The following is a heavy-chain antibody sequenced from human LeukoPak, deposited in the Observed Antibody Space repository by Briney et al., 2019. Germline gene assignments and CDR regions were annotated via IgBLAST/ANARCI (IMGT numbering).Heavy chain of an antibody. CDR3: ARETLYSNYGDAFDI. V-gene: IGHV4-4*07. Sequence: SETLSLTCTVSGGSISSYYWSWIRQPAGKGLEWIGRIYTSGSPNYNPSLKSRVTMSVDTSKNQFSLKLSSVTAADTAVYYCARETLYSNYGDAFDIWGQGTWSPSLQ. J-gene: IGHJ3*02. CDR2: IYTSGSP. CDR1: GGSISSYY. D-gene: IGHD4-11*01.